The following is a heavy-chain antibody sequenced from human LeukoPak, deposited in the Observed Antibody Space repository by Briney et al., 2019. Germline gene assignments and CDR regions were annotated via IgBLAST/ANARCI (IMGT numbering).Heavy chain of an antibody. D-gene: IGHD5-18*01. J-gene: IGHJ4*02. Sequence: GGSLRLSCAASGFTFSDYYMSWIRQAPGKGLEWVSYISSSGSTIYYAASVKGRFPISRDNAKNSFYLQMNRLSAQTTAVFSCARGISYGPEWGQGTLVTVSS. V-gene: IGHV3-11*04. CDR1: GFTFSDYY. CDR3: ARGISYGPE. CDR2: ISSSGSTI.